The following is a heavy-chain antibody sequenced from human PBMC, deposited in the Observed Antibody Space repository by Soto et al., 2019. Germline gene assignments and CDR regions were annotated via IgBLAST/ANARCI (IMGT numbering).Heavy chain of an antibody. CDR2: ISYDGFNK. V-gene: IGHV3-30*18. CDR1: GFIFSGHG. D-gene: IGHD6-19*01. CDR3: AEDEGIAVLY. J-gene: IGHJ4*02. Sequence: QVQLVESGGGVVQPGRSLRLSCVASGFIFSGHGMHWVRQAPGKGLEWVGLISYDGFNKYYADSVKGRFTISRDNSKNTLYLQMNSLRVEDTAVYYCAEDEGIAVLYWGQGTLVSVSS.